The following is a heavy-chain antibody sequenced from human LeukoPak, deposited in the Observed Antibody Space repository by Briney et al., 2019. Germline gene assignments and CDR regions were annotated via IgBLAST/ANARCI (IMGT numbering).Heavy chain of an antibody. CDR3: ARDRQHSYGSVLDP. D-gene: IGHD5-18*01. CDR1: GGSISTYH. CDR2: TYFSGRSNY. J-gene: IGHJ5*02. V-gene: IGHV4-59*01. Sequence: TSETLSLTCTVSGGSISTYHWNWIRQPPGKGLEWIGETYFSGRSNYNYNPSLKSRVTISVDTSNNQFSLGMTSVTAADTAVYYCARDRQHSYGSVLDPWGRGTLVTVSS.